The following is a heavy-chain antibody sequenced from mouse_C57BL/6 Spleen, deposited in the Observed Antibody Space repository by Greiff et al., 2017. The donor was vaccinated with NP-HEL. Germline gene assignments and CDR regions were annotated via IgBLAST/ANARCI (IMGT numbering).Heavy chain of an antibody. CDR3: ARGYGSSPFDY. J-gene: IGHJ2*01. V-gene: IGHV1-69*01. Sequence: QVQLQQPGAELVMPGASVKLSCKASGYTFTSYWMHWVKQRPGQGLEWIGEIDPSDSYTNYNQKFKGKTTLTVDKSSSTAYMQLSSLTSNDSAVYYCARGYGSSPFDYWGQGTTLTVSS. CDR1: GYTFTSYW. D-gene: IGHD1-1*01. CDR2: IDPSDSYT.